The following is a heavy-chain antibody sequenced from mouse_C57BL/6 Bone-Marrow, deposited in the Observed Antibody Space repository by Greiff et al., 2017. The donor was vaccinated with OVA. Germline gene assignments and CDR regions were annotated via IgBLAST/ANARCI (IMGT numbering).Heavy chain of an antibody. Sequence: VHLVESGAELARPGASVKLSCKASGYTFTSYGISWVKQRTGQGLEWIGEIYPRSGNTYYTETVKGKATLTADKSSSTAYMELRSLTSEDSAVYVCARNDGYYWYFDVWGTGTTVTVSS. J-gene: IGHJ1*03. CDR2: IYPRSGNT. CDR3: ARNDGYYWYFDV. CDR1: GYTFTSYG. V-gene: IGHV1-81*01. D-gene: IGHD2-3*01.